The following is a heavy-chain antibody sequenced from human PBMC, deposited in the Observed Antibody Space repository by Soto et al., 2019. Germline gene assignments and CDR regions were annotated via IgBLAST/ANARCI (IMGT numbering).Heavy chain of an antibody. CDR1: GFPFSTYW. Sequence: LRLSCAASGFPFSTYWMHWVRQAPGKGPVWVSRINNDGSTTRYADSVKGRFTISRDNAKNTLYLQMNSLRAEDTAVYYCASQGLYYYGLDVWGQGTTVTV. J-gene: IGHJ6*02. V-gene: IGHV3-74*01. CDR3: ASQGLYYYGLDV. CDR2: INNDGSTT.